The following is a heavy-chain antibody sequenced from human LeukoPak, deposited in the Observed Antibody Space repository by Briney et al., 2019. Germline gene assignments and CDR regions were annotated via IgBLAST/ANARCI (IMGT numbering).Heavy chain of an antibody. CDR2: IRYDGSNK. J-gene: IGHJ4*02. CDR1: GFTFNNHG. Sequence: GGSLRLSCAASGFTFNNHGMHWVRQAPGKRLEWAAFIRYDGSNKYYAESVKGRFAISRDDSKNTLYLQMKSLRAEDTAVYYCSKPMTTVTPFDYWGQGTLVTVSS. V-gene: IGHV3-30*02. D-gene: IGHD4-17*01. CDR3: SKPMTTVTPFDY.